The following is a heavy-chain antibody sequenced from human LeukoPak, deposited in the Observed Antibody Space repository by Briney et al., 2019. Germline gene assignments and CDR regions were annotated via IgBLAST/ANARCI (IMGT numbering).Heavy chain of an antibody. J-gene: IGHJ4*02. D-gene: IGHD2-2*01. Sequence: GGSLRLSCAASGFTFSSYAMSWVRQAPGKGLEWVAVIWSDGSNKYYADSVKGRFTISRDNSKNTLYLQMNSLRAEDTAMYYCARAVGYCSSTSCYHGRYFDYWGQGTLVTVSS. V-gene: IGHV3-33*08. CDR2: IWSDGSNK. CDR1: GFTFSSYA. CDR3: ARAVGYCSSTSCYHGRYFDY.